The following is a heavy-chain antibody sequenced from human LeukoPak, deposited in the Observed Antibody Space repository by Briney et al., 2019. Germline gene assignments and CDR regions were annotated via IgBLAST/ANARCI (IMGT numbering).Heavy chain of an antibody. CDR1: GGTFSSYA. CDR2: IIPIFGTA. Sequence: SVKVSCKASGGTFSSYAISWVRQAPGQGLEWMGGIIPIFGTANYAQKSQGRVTITADESTSTAYMELSSLRSEDTAVYYCAREISPPYDPYYYYYGMDVWGKGTTVTVSS. J-gene: IGHJ6*04. V-gene: IGHV1-69*13. CDR3: AREISPPYDPYYYYYGMDV. D-gene: IGHD5-12*01.